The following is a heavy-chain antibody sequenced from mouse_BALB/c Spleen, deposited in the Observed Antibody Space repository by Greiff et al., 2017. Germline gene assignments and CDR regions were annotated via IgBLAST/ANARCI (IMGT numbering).Heavy chain of an antibody. V-gene: IGHV5-6-4*01. CDR1: GFTFSSYT. D-gene: IGHD2-14*01. Sequence: EVQVVESGGGLVKPGGSLKLSCAASGFTFSSYTMSWVRQTPEKRLEWVATISSGGSYTYYPDSVKGRFTISRDNAKNTLYLQMSSLKSEDTAMYYCTRDLDYRYGNYYAMDYWGQGTSVTVSS. CDR2: ISSGGSYT. J-gene: IGHJ4*01. CDR3: TRDLDYRYGNYYAMDY.